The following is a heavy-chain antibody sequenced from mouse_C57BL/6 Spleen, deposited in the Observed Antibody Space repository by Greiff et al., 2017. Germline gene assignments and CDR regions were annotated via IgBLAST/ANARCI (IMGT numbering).Heavy chain of an antibody. CDR3: ARDYYGSSYDFDY. CDR2: ISDGGSYT. D-gene: IGHD1-1*01. V-gene: IGHV5-4*03. CDR1: GFTFSSYA. J-gene: IGHJ2*01. Sequence: EVMLVESGGGLVKPGGSLKLSCAASGFTFSSYAMSWVRQTPEKRLEWVATISDGGSYTYYPDKVKGRFTISRDNAKNNLYLQMSHLKSEDTAMYYCARDYYGSSYDFDYWGQGTTLTVSS.